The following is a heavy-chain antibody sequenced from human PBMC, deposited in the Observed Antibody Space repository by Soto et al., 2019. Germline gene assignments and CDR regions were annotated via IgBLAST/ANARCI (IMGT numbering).Heavy chain of an antibody. CDR1: GGSISSGDYY. Sequence: PSETLSLTCPVSGGSISSGDYYWSWIRQPPGKGLEWIGYIYYSGSTNYNPSLKSRVTISVDTSKNQFSLKLSSVTAADTAVYYCARAPRGNYGYPSYFDYWGQGTLVTVSS. V-gene: IGHV4-61*08. J-gene: IGHJ4*02. CDR2: IYYSGST. CDR3: ARAPRGNYGYPSYFDY. D-gene: IGHD3-10*01.